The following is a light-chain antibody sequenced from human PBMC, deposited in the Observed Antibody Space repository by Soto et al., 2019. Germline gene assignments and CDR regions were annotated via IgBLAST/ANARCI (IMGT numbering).Light chain of an antibody. Sequence: DIPMTQSPSTLSASVGDRVTITCRASQSISSWLAWYQQKPGKAPKLLIHKASTLESGVPSRFSGSGFGTEFTLTISSLQPDDFATYYCQQYETYWTFGQGTKVEIK. V-gene: IGKV1-5*03. CDR1: QSISSW. CDR2: KAS. CDR3: QQYETYWT. J-gene: IGKJ1*01.